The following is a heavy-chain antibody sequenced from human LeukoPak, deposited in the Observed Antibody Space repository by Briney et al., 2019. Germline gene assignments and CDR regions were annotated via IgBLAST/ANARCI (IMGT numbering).Heavy chain of an antibody. CDR1: GFTFSSYS. J-gene: IGHJ4*02. V-gene: IGHV3-21*01. CDR2: ISSSSSYI. Sequence: GGSLRLSCAASGFTFSSYSMNWVRQAPGKGLEWVSSISSSSSYIYYADSVKGRFTISRDNAKNSLYLQMNSLRAEDTAVYYCARERRMTTVNLDYWGQGTLVTVSS. CDR3: ARERRMTTVNLDY. D-gene: IGHD4-17*01.